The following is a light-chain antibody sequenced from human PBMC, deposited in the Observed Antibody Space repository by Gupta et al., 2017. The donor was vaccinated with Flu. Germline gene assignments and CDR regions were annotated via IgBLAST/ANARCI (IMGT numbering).Light chain of an antibody. CDR1: QNIKNY. Sequence: DIQMAQSPSSLSASVGDTVTITCRASQNIKNYLNWYQHKTGEAPKLLIYTASNLQHGVPSRFSGSGSGTDFTLTISSRQPEDFATYFCQQSFETPPYTFGQGTQV. CDR3: QQSFETPPYT. J-gene: IGKJ2*01. V-gene: IGKV1-39*01. CDR2: TAS.